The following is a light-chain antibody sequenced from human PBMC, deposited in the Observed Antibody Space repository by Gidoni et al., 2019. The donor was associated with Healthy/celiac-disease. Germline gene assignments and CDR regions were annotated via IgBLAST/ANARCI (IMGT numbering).Light chain of an antibody. V-gene: IGLV6-57*01. CDR3: QSYDSSNQV. J-gene: IGLJ3*02. CDR1: SGSIASNY. CDR2: EDN. Sequence: SPGKTVTISCTRSSGSIASNYVQWYQQRPGSSPTTVIYEDNQRPSGVPARFSGSIDSSSNSASLTISGLKTEDEADYYCQSYDSSNQVFGGGTKLTVL.